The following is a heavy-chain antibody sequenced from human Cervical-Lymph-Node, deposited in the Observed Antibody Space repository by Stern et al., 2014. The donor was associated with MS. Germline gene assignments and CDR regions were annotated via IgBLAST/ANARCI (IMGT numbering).Heavy chain of an antibody. J-gene: IGHJ5*01. V-gene: IGHV3-21*01. CDR2: ISSSSSNI. CDR1: GFNFGTYS. CDR3: ASTSGWFDS. Sequence: DVQLVESGGGLVKPGGSLTLSCAASGFNFGTYSMNWVRQAPGKGLEWFSFISSSSSNIKYADAVKGRFTISRDNAKNSLFLQMSSLRVEDTAVYYCASTSGWFDSWGQGIQVTVSS.